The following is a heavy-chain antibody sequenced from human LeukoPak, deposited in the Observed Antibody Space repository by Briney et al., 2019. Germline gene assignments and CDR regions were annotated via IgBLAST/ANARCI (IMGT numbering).Heavy chain of an antibody. Sequence: SVKVSCKASGGTFSSYTISWVRQAPGQGLEWMGGIISIFGTANYAQKFQGRVTITADTSTSTAYMELSSLRSDDTAVYYCAREDSSGYKDYWGQGTLVTVSS. D-gene: IGHD3-22*01. V-gene: IGHV1-69*06. CDR3: AREDSSGYKDY. CDR2: IISIFGTA. CDR1: GGTFSSYT. J-gene: IGHJ4*02.